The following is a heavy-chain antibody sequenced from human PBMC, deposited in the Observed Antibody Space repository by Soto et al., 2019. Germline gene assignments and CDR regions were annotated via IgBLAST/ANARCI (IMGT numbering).Heavy chain of an antibody. D-gene: IGHD1-26*01. CDR1: GGSVNSDNYY. V-gene: IGHV4-61*01. CDR2: IYHTGRT. CDR3: AREYSNSPEAFDS. Sequence: SETLSLTCTVSGGSVNSDNYYWSWIRQPPGKGLEWIGYIYHTGRTNDNPSLMSRVTISLDTSRNQFSLKLSSVTAADTAVYYCAREYSNSPEAFDSWGQGALVTVSS. J-gene: IGHJ4*02.